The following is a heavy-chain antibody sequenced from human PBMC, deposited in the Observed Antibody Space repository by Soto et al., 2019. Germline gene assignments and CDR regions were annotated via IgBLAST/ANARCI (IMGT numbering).Heavy chain of an antibody. CDR3: ARLSSGWYEFDY. CDR2: IYHSGST. J-gene: IGHJ4*02. CDR1: GGSISSGGYS. V-gene: IGHV4-30-2*02. Sequence: SETLSLTCAVSGGSISSGGYSWSWIRQPPGKGLEWIGYIYHSGSTYYNPSLKSRVTISVDTSKNQFSLKLSSVAAADTAVYYCARLSSGWYEFDYWGQGSLVTVSS. D-gene: IGHD6-19*01.